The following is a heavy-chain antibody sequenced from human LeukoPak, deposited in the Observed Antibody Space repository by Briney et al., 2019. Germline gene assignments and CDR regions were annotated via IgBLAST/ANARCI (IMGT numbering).Heavy chain of an antibody. D-gene: IGHD6-13*01. CDR1: GGSISSYY. V-gene: IGHV4-59*12. CDR3: ARVLVPGYFDY. CDR2: IYHSGST. Sequence: SSETLSLTCTVSGGSISSYYWSWIRQPPGKGLEWIGYIYHSGSTYYNPSLKSRVTISVDRSKNQFSLKLSSVTAADTAVYYCARVLVPGYFDYWGQGTLVTVSS. J-gene: IGHJ4*02.